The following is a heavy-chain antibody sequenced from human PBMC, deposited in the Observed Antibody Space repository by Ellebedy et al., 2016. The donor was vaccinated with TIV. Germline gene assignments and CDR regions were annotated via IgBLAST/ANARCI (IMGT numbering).Heavy chain of an antibody. D-gene: IGHD4-17*01. V-gene: IGHV3-7*01. CDR3: ATDGSYGDYVTPQHAFAI. Sequence: GGSLRLSCAASGFAFSSYWMSWVRQAPGKGLEWVANINQDVSEKYYVDSVKGRFTISRDNAKNSLFLQMNSLRAEDTAVFYCATDGSYGDYVTPQHAFAIWGQGTMVIVSS. J-gene: IGHJ3*02. CDR2: INQDVSEK. CDR1: GFAFSSYW.